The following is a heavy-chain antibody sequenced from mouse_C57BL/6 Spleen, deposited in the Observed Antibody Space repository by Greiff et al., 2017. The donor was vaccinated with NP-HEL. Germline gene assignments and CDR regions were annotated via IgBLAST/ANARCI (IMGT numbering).Heavy chain of an antibody. V-gene: IGHV1-5*01. J-gene: IGHJ2*01. CDR3: TKRQGLRQEYYFDY. Sequence: VQLQQSGTVLARPGASVKMSCKTSGYTFTSYWMHWVKQRPGQGLEWIGAIYPGNSDTSYNQKFKGKAKLTAVTSASTAYMELSSLTNEDSAVYYCTKRQGLRQEYYFDYWGQGTTLTVSS. CDR2: IYPGNSDT. D-gene: IGHD2-4*01. CDR1: GYTFTSYW.